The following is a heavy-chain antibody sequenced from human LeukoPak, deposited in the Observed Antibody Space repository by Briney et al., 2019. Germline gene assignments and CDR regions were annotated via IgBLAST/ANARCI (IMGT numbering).Heavy chain of an antibody. V-gene: IGHV1-69*06. J-gene: IGHJ4*02. CDR2: IIPIFGTA. Sequence: SVKVSCKASGGTFSSYAISWVRQAPGQGLEWMGGIIPIFGTANYAQKFQGRVTITADKSTSTAYMELSSLRSEDTAVYYCARERDITIFGVVTAFDCWGQGTLVTVSS. CDR1: GGTFSSYA. D-gene: IGHD3-3*01. CDR3: ARERDITIFGVVTAFDC.